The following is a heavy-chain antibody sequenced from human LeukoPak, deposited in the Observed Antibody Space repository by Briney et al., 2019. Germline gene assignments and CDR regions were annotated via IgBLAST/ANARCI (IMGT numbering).Heavy chain of an antibody. CDR1: GGTFSSYA. D-gene: IGHD3-16*02. CDR3: ARGVRVYDYVWGSYRYYPWFDP. CDR2: IIPIFGTA. V-gene: IGHV1-69*13. J-gene: IGHJ5*02. Sequence: SVKVSCKPSGGTFSSYAISWVRQAPGHGLEWMGGIIPIFGTANYAQKFQGRVTITADESTSTAYMELSSLRSEDTAVYYCARGVRVYDYVWGSYRYYPWFDPWGQGTLVTVSS.